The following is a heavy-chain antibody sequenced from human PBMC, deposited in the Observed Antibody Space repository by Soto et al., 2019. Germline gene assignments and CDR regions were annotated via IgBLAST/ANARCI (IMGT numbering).Heavy chain of an antibody. J-gene: IGHJ6*02. CDR3: TRHQDLCSSTSCYPYYYYYGMDV. CDR1: GFTFSGSA. CDR2: IRNKRNSYAT. D-gene: IGHD2-2*01. V-gene: IGHV3-73*01. Sequence: PEESLRLPCAASGFTFSGSAMHWVRQASGKGLKWVGRIRNKRNSYATAYAASVKGRFTISRDDSKNTAYLQMNSLKTEDTAVYYCTRHQDLCSSTSCYPYYYYYGMDVWGQGTTVTVSS.